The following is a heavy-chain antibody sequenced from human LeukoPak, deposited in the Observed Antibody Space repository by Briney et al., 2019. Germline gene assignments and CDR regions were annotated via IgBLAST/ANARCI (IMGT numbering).Heavy chain of an antibody. CDR2: IYPSGST. Sequence: SQTLSLTCTVSGGSISSGSYSWSWIRQPAGKGLEWIGRIYPSGSTNYNPSLKSRVTISVDTSKNQFSLKLSSVTAADTAVYYCARGFAERYYYYMDVWGKGTTVTVSS. CDR1: GGSISSGSYS. J-gene: IGHJ6*03. V-gene: IGHV4-61*02. CDR3: ARGFAERYYYYMDV. D-gene: IGHD3-10*01.